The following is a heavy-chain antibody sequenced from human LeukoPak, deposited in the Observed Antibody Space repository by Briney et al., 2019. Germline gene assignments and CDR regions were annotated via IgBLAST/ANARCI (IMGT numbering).Heavy chain of an antibody. Sequence: GESLKISWKGSGYSFTSYWIGWVRQMPGKGLEWMGIFYPGDSDTRYSPSFQGQVTISADKSISTAYLQWSRLKASDTAMYYCARHAGSGSYYNAVDYWGQGTLVTVSS. CDR1: GYSFTSYW. CDR2: FYPGDSDT. D-gene: IGHD3-10*01. CDR3: ARHAGSGSYYNAVDY. V-gene: IGHV5-51*01. J-gene: IGHJ4*02.